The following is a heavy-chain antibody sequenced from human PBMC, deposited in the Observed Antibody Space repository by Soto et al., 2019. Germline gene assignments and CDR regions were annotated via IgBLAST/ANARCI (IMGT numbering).Heavy chain of an antibody. D-gene: IGHD3-9*01. CDR1: GDTFSSYA. J-gene: IGHJ5*02. CDR2: IIPMFGTA. CDR3: ARGSGDDILTGYSYNWFDP. Sequence: SVKVSCKASGDTFSSYAVTWVRQAPGQGLEWLGGIIPMFGTANYAQKFQGRVTITADGSTSTAYMELSSLRAEDTAVYYCARGSGDDILTGYSYNWFDPWGQGTLVTVSS. V-gene: IGHV1-69*13.